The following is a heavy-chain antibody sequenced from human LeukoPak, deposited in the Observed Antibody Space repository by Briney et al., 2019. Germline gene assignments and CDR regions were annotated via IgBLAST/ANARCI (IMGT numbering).Heavy chain of an antibody. V-gene: IGHV4-59*01. CDR1: GGSISSYY. D-gene: IGHD1-1*01. CDR3: ARGGTTDAFDI. Sequence: SETLSLTCTVSGGSISSYYWSWLRQPPGKGLEWIGYIYYSGSTNDNPSLKSRVTISVDTSKNQFSLKLSSVTAADTAVYHCARGGTTDAFDIWGQGTMVTVSS. J-gene: IGHJ3*02. CDR2: IYYSGST.